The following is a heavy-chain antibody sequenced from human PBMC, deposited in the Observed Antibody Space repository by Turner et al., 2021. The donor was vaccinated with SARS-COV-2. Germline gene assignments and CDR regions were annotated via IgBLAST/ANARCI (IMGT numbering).Heavy chain of an antibody. CDR1: GFTFSHYD. J-gene: IGHJ5*02. Sequence: EVQLVESGGGLVQPGRSRRLSREASGFTFSHYDMHWVRQATGKGLEWVSAVGTAAATYYPGSVKGRFTISRENGTNSLYLQMNSLRAGDTAVYYCARAKFRGLISWFDPWGQGTLVTVSS. V-gene: IGHV3-13*04. D-gene: IGHD3-10*01. CDR2: VGTAAAT. CDR3: ARAKFRGLISWFDP.